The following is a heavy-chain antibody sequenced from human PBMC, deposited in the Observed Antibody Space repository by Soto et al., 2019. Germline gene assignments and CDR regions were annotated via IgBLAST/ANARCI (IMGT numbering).Heavy chain of an antibody. CDR2: IYWNDDK. CDR1: GFSLSTSGVG. D-gene: IGHD5-18*01. J-gene: IGHJ4*02. CDR3: AHRVLGYSYGHFDY. Sequence: QITLKESGPTLVKPTQPLTLTCTFSGFSLSTSGVGVGWIRQPPGKALEWLALIYWNDDKRYGPSLKSRLTITKDTSRNQVVLTMTNVDPVDTATYYCAHRVLGYSYGHFDYWGQGTLVTVSS. V-gene: IGHV2-5*01.